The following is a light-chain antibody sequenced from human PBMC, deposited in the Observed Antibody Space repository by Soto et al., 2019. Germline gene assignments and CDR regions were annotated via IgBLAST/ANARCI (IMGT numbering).Light chain of an antibody. J-gene: IGKJ2*01. CDR1: QNIFTY. Sequence: DIQMTQSPSSLSASVGDRVTITCRASQNIFTYLNWYQQRPGKAPNLLIYAASNLQSGVPSRFSGSGSGTDFTLTISSLQPGDFATYYCQHSYSSPTFGQGTKLEIK. CDR2: AAS. V-gene: IGKV1-39*01. CDR3: QHSYSSPT.